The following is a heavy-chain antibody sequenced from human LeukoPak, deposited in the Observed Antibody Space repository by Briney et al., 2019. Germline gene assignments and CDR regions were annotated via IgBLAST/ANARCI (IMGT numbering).Heavy chain of an antibody. CDR1: GFTFSSYA. D-gene: IGHD6-6*01. J-gene: IGHJ4*02. Sequence: GGSLRLSCAASGFTFSSYAMSLVRQAPGKGLEWVSTISGSGGSTYYADSVKGRFTISRDNSKNTLYLQMNSLRAEDTAVYYCAKDTYPYSSSSRGLGYWGQGTLVTVSS. CDR2: ISGSGGST. CDR3: AKDTYPYSSSSRGLGY. V-gene: IGHV3-23*01.